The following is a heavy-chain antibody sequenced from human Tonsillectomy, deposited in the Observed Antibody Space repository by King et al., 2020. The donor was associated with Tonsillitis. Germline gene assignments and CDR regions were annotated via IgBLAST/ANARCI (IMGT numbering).Heavy chain of an antibody. CDR2: IRYDGSNK. CDR3: AKEGENDSSGAFDY. Sequence: VQLVESGGGVVQPGGPLRLSCAASGFTCSTYGMHWVRQAPGKGLEWVAFIRYDGSNKYYADSVKGRFTISRDNSKNTLFLQMNSLRAEDTAVYYCAKEGENDSSGAFDYRGQGTLVTVSS. CDR1: GFTCSTYG. V-gene: IGHV3-30*02. D-gene: IGHD3-22*01. J-gene: IGHJ4*02.